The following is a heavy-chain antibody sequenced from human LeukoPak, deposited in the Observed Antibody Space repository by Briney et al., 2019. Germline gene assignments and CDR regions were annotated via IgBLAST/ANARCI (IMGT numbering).Heavy chain of an antibody. CDR2: INHSGST. Sequence: SETLSLTCAVYGGSFSGYYWSWIRQPPGKGLERIGEINHSGSTNYNPSLKSRVTISVDTSKNQFSLKLSSVTAADTAVYYCARPFYDSSGYYYVGWFDPWGQGTLVTVSS. CDR1: GGSFSGYY. V-gene: IGHV4-34*01. D-gene: IGHD3-22*01. CDR3: ARPFYDSSGYYYVGWFDP. J-gene: IGHJ5*02.